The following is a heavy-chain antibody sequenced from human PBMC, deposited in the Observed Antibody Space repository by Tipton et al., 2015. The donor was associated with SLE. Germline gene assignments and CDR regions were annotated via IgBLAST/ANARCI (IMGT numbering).Heavy chain of an antibody. D-gene: IGHD1-14*01. V-gene: IGHV4-61*01. Sequence: TLSLTCAVSGYSISSGYYWSWIRQPPGKGLEWIAFIYSTGSTNYNPSLKSRVTISVDASKNQFSLKVTSVTSADTALYYCARQPSNTATFDIWGQGTLVTVSS. J-gene: IGHJ3*02. CDR1: GYSISSGYY. CDR3: ARQPSNTATFDI. CDR2: IYSTGST.